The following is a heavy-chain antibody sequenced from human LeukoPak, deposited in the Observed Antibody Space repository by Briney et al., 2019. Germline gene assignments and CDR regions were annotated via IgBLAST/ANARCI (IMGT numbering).Heavy chain of an antibody. CDR1: GVPFSNYY. Sequence: SETLSLTCAVSGVPFSNYYWSWVRQSPTKGLEWIGEINHSGYTNYNPPLKSRVTISIDTSKNQSSLMLTSVTAADTAVYYCTRAVAGHPDWGQGTLVTVSS. CDR2: INHSGYT. D-gene: IGHD6-19*01. CDR3: TRAVAGHPD. J-gene: IGHJ4*02. V-gene: IGHV4-34*01.